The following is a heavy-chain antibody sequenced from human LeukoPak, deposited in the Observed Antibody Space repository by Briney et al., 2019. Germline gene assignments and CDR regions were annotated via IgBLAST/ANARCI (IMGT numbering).Heavy chain of an antibody. J-gene: IGHJ1*01. Sequence: PGGSLRLSCAASGFTFTNYAMSWVRQAPGKGLEWVSVIYSGGSTYYADSVKGRFTISRDNSKNTLYLQMNSLRAEDTAVYYCARGLEGYFQHWGQGTLVTVSS. CDR3: ARGLEGYFQH. CDR2: IYSGGST. V-gene: IGHV3-53*01. CDR1: GFTFTNYA.